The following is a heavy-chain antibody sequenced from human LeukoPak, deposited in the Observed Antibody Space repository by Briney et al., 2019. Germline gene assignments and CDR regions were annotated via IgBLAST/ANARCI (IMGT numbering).Heavy chain of an antibody. Sequence: GESLKISCKGSGYSFTSYWIGWVRQIPGKGLEWMGIVYPGDSDTRYSPSVQGQVTISADKSISTAYLHWSSLKASDTAMYYCARRVRSYDFWSGSKDTAFDYWGQGTLVTVSS. V-gene: IGHV5-51*01. CDR1: GYSFTSYW. CDR2: VYPGDSDT. D-gene: IGHD3-3*01. J-gene: IGHJ4*02. CDR3: ARRVRSYDFWSGSKDTAFDY.